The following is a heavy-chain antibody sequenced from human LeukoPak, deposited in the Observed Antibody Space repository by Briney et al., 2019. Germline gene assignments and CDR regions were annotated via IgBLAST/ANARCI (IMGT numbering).Heavy chain of an antibody. D-gene: IGHD3-22*01. CDR2: IYSGGST. V-gene: IGHV3-66*01. J-gene: IGHJ4*02. CDR1: GFTVSSNY. Sequence: PGGSLRLSCAASGFTVSSNYMSWVRQAPGKGLEWGSVIYSGGSTYYADSVKGRFTISRDNSKNTLYLQMNSLRAEDTAVYYCARDAPLLPKSFDYWGQGTLVTVSS. CDR3: ARDAPLLPKSFDY.